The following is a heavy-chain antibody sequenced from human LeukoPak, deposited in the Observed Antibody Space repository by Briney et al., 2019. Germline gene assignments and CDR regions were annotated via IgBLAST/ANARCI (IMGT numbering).Heavy chain of an antibody. CDR2: INSDGINT. V-gene: IGHV3-74*01. Sequence: GGSLRLSCAASGFTFSNYWMHWVRQAPGKGLVWVSRINSDGINTSYADSVKGRFTISRDNAKNTLNLQMNSLRAEDTAVYYCATRLVRGVIRDWGQGTLVTVSS. J-gene: IGHJ4*02. D-gene: IGHD3-10*01. CDR3: ATRLVRGVIRD. CDR1: GFTFSNYW.